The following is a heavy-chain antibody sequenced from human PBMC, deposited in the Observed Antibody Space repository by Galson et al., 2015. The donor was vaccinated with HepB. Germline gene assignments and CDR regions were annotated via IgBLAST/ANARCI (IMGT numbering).Heavy chain of an antibody. CDR2: IIPLVGTA. D-gene: IGHD3-10*01. CDR3: ARVNPAQATHYNGALDF. CDR1: GGTFSTFT. V-gene: IGHV1-69*08. J-gene: IGHJ4*02. Sequence: SVKVSCKASGGTFSTFTLIWVRQAPGQGLEWMGRIIPLVGTAIYAQRFQGRVTITADKSTSTAYMELSRLRSEDTAVYYCARVNPAQATHYNGALDFWGPGTLVTVSS.